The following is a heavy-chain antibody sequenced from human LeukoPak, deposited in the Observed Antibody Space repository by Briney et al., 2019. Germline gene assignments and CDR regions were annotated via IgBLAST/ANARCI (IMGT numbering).Heavy chain of an antibody. CDR2: IYHSGTT. D-gene: IGHD2-15*01. CDR3: ARVVVVSATLKDWFDP. CDR1: GGSISSTNW. V-gene: IGHV4-4*02. Sequence: PSETLSLTRAVSGGSISSTNWWSWVRQSPGKGLEYIGEIYHSGTTNYPPSLKSRVTISLDKSENHFSLKLTSVTAADTAVYYCARVVVVSATLKDWFDPWGQGILVTVSS. J-gene: IGHJ5*02.